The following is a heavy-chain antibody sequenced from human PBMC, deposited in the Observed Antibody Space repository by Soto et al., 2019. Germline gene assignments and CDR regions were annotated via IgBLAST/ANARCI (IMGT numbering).Heavy chain of an antibody. CDR2: IYYSGST. CDR3: ASHYGSGSYYYYYYYRMDV. J-gene: IGHJ6*02. D-gene: IGHD3-10*01. CDR1: GGSISSSSYY. V-gene: IGHV4-39*01. Sequence: SETLSLTCTVSGGSISSSSYYWGWIRQPPGKGLEWIGSIYYSGSTYYNPSLKSRVTISVDTSKNQFSLKLSSVTAADTAVYYCASHYGSGSYYYYYYYRMDVWGQGTTVTVSS.